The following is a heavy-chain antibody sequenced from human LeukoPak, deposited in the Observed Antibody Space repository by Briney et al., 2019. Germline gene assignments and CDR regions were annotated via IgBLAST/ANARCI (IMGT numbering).Heavy chain of an antibody. V-gene: IGHV1-24*01. Sequence: GASVTVSCKVSGYTLTELSMHWVRQAPGKGLEWMGGFDPEDGETIYAQKFQGRVTMTEDTSTDTAYMELSSLRSEDTAVYYCATRGVVTRGSYYYYGMDVWGQGTTVTVSS. J-gene: IGHJ6*02. D-gene: IGHD4-23*01. CDR1: GYTLTELS. CDR2: FDPEDGET. CDR3: ATRGVVTRGSYYYYGMDV.